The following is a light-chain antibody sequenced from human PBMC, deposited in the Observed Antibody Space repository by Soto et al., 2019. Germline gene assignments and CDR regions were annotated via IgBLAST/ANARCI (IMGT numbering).Light chain of an antibody. CDR2: AAS. J-gene: IGKJ4*01. CDR1: QGISSY. CDR3: QQYYSYPLT. Sequence: AIRMTQSPSSFSASTGDRVTITCRASQGISSYLAWYQQKPGKAPKRLIYAASTLQSGVPSRLSGSGSGTDFTLTISCLQSEDFATYYCQQYYSYPLTFGGGTKVEIK. V-gene: IGKV1-8*01.